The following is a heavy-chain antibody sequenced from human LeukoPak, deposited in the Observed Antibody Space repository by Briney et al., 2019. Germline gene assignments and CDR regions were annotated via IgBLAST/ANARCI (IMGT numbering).Heavy chain of an antibody. J-gene: IGHJ5*02. CDR1: GYTFTGYY. CDR3: ARGMALELLDWFDP. Sequence: ASVKVSCKASGYTFTGYYMHWVRQAPGQGLEWMGWINPNSGGTNYAQRFQGRVTMTRDTSISTAYMELSRLRSDDTAVYYCARGMALELLDWFDPWGQGTLVTVSS. CDR2: INPNSGGT. D-gene: IGHD1-7*01. V-gene: IGHV1-2*02.